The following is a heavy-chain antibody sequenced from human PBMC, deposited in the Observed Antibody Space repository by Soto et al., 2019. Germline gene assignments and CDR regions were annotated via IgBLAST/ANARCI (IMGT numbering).Heavy chain of an antibody. Sequence: PGGSLRLSCAASGFTFSSYGMHWVRQAPGKGLEWVAVISYDGSNKYYADSVKGRFTISRDNSKNTLYLQMDSLRAEDTAVYYCAKALVVPAAMPAVTYYYYGMDVWGQGTTVTVSS. J-gene: IGHJ6*02. CDR2: ISYDGSNK. CDR3: AKALVVPAAMPAVTYYYYGMDV. CDR1: GFTFSSYG. D-gene: IGHD2-2*01. V-gene: IGHV3-30*18.